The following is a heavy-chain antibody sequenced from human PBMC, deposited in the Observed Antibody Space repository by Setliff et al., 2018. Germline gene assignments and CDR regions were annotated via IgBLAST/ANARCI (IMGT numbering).Heavy chain of an antibody. CDR3: ARSAWGSSGYYPYYFDY. D-gene: IGHD3-22*01. V-gene: IGHV5-51*01. CDR1: EYTFSDYW. CDR2: VYCGDSDT. J-gene: IGHJ4*02. Sequence: GESLKISCKASEYTFSDYWIGWVRQMPGKGLEWMGVVYCGDSDTRYSPSFQGQVTISADKSISTAYLQWSSLKASDTAMYYCARSAWGSSGYYPYYFDYWGQGTLVTVSS.